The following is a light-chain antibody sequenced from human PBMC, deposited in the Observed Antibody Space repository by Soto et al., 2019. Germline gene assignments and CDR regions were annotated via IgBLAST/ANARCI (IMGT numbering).Light chain of an antibody. CDR3: SSYTSSSTVV. CDR2: DVR. J-gene: IGLJ2*01. Sequence: QSALTQPASVSGSPGQSITISCTGTSSDVGGYKYVSWYQQHPGKAPKLMIYDVRNRPSGVSNRFSGSKSGNTASLTISGLQAEDEADYYCSSYTSSSTVVFGGGTQLTVL. V-gene: IGLV2-14*01. CDR1: SSDVGGYKY.